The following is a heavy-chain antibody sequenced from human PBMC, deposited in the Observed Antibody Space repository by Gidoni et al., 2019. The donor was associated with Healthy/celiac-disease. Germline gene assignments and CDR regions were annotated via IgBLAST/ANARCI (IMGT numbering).Heavy chain of an antibody. J-gene: IGHJ6*02. CDR1: GYTFTGYD. CDR2: INPNSGGT. Sequence: QVQLVQSGAEVKKPGASVKVSCKASGYTFTGYDMHWVRQSPGQGLAWMGWINPNSGGTTYAQKFQGWVTMTRETSISTAYMELSRLRSDETAVYYCARSGIAVAGMLGGMDVWGQGTTVTVSS. V-gene: IGHV1-2*04. D-gene: IGHD6-19*01. CDR3: ARSGIAVAGMLGGMDV.